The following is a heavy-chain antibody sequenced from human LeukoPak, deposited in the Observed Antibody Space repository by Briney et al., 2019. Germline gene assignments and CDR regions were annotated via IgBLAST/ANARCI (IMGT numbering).Heavy chain of an antibody. D-gene: IGHD2-15*01. CDR2: MNVVGYAT. CDR1: GFTFTSFA. CDR3: AKEGEICFGRRCYSHYHYAMDA. V-gene: IGHV3-23*01. J-gene: IGHJ6*02. Sequence: GGSLSLSCSVSGFTFTSFAVSWVRQAPGRGLEWVAFMNVVGYATYYADSVKGPFIISRDNSKNTLSVQMNRLRAEDTAVYYCAKEGEICFGRRCYSHYHYAMDAWGQGTTVTVSS.